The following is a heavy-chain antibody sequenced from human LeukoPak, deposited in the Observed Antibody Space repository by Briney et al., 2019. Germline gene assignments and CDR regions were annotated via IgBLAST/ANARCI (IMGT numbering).Heavy chain of an antibody. CDR1: GYTFTSYY. CDR2: INPSGGST. V-gene: IGHV1-46*01. Sequence: EASVKVSCKASGYTFTSYYMHWVRQAPGQGLEWMGIINPSGGSTSYAQKFQGRVTMTRDMSTSTVYMELSSLRSEDTAVYYCARSSGRSPNREYMDVWGKGTTVTVSS. CDR3: ARSSGRSPNREYMDV. J-gene: IGHJ6*03. D-gene: IGHD1-14*01.